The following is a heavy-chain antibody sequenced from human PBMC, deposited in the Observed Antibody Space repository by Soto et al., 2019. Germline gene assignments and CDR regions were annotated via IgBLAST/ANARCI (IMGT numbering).Heavy chain of an antibody. Sequence: EVQLVESGGGLVQPGGSLKLSCTASGFIFSGSVIPWVRQPPGKGLEWVAGIRSRANNYAQSSAASVKGRFFFPRDDSKNTAYLQMNTLKTEDTAVYYCSRGQGAAIGDYYYHGMDVWGQGTTVTVSS. CDR2: IRSRANNYAQ. CDR3: SRGQGAAIGDYYYHGMDV. D-gene: IGHD2-2*02. V-gene: IGHV3-73*02. J-gene: IGHJ6*02. CDR1: GFIFSGSV.